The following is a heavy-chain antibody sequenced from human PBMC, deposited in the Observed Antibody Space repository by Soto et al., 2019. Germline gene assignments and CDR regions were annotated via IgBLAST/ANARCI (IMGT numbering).Heavy chain of an antibody. CDR1: GGSISGYY. Sequence: QVQLQESGPGLVKPSETLSLTCTVSGGSISGYYWSWIRQPPGKGLEWIGDIYYSGSTNYNPSLRRRVTISVDTSKNQFSLKLSSVTAADTAVYYCARRWGYAFDIWGQGTMVTVSS. D-gene: IGHD1-26*01. J-gene: IGHJ3*02. V-gene: IGHV4-59*08. CDR2: IYYSGST. CDR3: ARRWGYAFDI.